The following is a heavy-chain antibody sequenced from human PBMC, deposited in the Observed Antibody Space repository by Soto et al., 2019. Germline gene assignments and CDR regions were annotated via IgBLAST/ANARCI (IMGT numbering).Heavy chain of an antibody. V-gene: IGHV4-31*03. J-gene: IGHJ4*02. CDR1: GASIRSGGYY. CDR3: ARIEMASIK. D-gene: IGHD5-12*01. CDR2: IYYTGST. Sequence: TLCLTCSVSGASIRSGGYYWSWLRQSPGKGLEWIGHIYYTGSTFYSPSLKSRLTISLDTPKNQFSLDLNSVTTADTAMYYCARIEMASIKWGRGTLVTLSS.